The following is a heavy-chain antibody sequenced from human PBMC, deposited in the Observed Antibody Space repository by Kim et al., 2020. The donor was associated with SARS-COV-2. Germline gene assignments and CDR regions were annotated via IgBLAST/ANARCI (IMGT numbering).Heavy chain of an antibody. V-gene: IGHV3-23*01. CDR1: GFTFSSYA. Sequence: GGSLRLSCAASGFTFSSYAMSWVRQAPGKGLEWVSAISGSGGSTYYADSVKGRFTISRDNSKNTLYLQMNSLRAEDTAVYYCAKDPTYGSGSSDPNFDYWGQGTLVTVSS. J-gene: IGHJ4*02. CDR3: AKDPTYGSGSSDPNFDY. CDR2: ISGSGGST. D-gene: IGHD3-10*01.